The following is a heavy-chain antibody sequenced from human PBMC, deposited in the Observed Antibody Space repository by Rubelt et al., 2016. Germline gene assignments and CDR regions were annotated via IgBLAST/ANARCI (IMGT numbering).Heavy chain of an antibody. D-gene: IGHD2-2*01. Sequence: GSLRLSCEASGFTFSSYSMLWVRQDPGKGLVWVSRINGDGSSTSYADSVKGRFTISRDNAKNSLYLQMNSLRGEDTAVYYCARDAPGAAASTDYWGQGTLVTVSS. CDR3: ARDAPGAAASTDY. CDR1: GFTFSSYS. V-gene: IGHV3-74*01. J-gene: IGHJ4*02. CDR2: INGDGSST.